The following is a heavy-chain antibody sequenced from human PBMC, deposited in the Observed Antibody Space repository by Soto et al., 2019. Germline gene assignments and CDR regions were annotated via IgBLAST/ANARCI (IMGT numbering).Heavy chain of an antibody. V-gene: IGHV4-31*03. Sequence: QVQLQESGPGLVKPSQTLSLTCIVSGDSISSAGSYWTWIRQHPGKGLEWIGYIYYNGNTYYNPSLKRRVTISVDTSTNQFSLKLSSVTAADTAIYYCASFNDRLTPATVLHWGQGTLVTVSS. CDR1: GDSISSAGSY. J-gene: IGHJ4*02. CDR2: IYYNGNT. CDR3: ASFNDRLTPATVLH. D-gene: IGHD4-4*01.